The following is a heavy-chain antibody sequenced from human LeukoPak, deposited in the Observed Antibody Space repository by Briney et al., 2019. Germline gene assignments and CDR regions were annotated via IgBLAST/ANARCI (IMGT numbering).Heavy chain of an antibody. CDR3: ARVASKRCFDP. CDR2: FYFSGST. D-gene: IGHD4-11*01. V-gene: IGHV4-31*03. Sequence: SETLSLTCTVSGVSISNGGYFWSWIRQHPGKGLEWIGYFYFSGSTYYNPSLKNRVAISLDTSKNQFSLRLRSVTAADTAVYYCARVASKRCFDPWGQGTLVTVSS. J-gene: IGHJ5*02. CDR1: GVSISNGGYF.